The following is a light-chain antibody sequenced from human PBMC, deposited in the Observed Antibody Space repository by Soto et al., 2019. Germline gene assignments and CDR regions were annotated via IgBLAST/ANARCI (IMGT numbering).Light chain of an antibody. CDR3: CSYAGTHYV. CDR1: SSDVGSYNL. J-gene: IGLJ1*01. V-gene: IGLV2-23*01. CDR2: EGS. Sequence: QAVLTQPASVSGSPGQSITSSCTGTSSDVGSYNLVSWYPQHPGKAPKLMIYEGSKRPSGVSNRFSGSKSGNTASLTISGLQAEDEADYYCCSYAGTHYVFGTGTKSPS.